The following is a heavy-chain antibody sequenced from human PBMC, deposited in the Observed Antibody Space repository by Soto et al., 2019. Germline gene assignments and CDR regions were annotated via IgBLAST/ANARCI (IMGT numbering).Heavy chain of an antibody. CDR3: ARDQILGYCSRTSCVNGRGFDP. CDR1: GYTFTGYY. Sequence: ASVKVSCKASGYTFTGYYMHWVRKAAGQGLEWMGWINPNSGGTNYAKKFQGRVTMTRDTSISTAYMELSRLRSDDTDVYSCARDQILGYCSRTSCVNGRGFDPWGQGTLVTVSS. J-gene: IGHJ5*02. CDR2: INPNSGGT. V-gene: IGHV1-2*02. D-gene: IGHD2-2*01.